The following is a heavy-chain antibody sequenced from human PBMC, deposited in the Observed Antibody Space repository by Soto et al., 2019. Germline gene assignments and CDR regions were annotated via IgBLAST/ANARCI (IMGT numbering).Heavy chain of an antibody. Sequence: GASVKVSCKASGGTFSSYAISWVRQAPGQGLEWMGGIIPIFGTANYAQKFQGRVTITADESTSTAYMELSSLRSEDTAVYYCARQHPRGYSGYDYGELDYWGQGTLVTVSS. CDR2: IIPIFGTA. CDR3: ARQHPRGYSGYDYGELDY. CDR1: GGTFSSYA. V-gene: IGHV1-69*13. D-gene: IGHD5-12*01. J-gene: IGHJ4*02.